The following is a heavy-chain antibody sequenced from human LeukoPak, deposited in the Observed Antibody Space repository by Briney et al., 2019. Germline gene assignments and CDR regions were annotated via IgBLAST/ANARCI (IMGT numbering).Heavy chain of an antibody. J-gene: IGHJ4*02. Sequence: GSLRLSCAASGFTFSSYNMNWVRQAPGKGLEWVSSISTSSSYIYYADSVKGRFTISRDNARNSLYLQMNSLRAEDTAVYYCARDHEEYCSGGSCSRFDYWGQGTLVTVSS. V-gene: IGHV3-21*01. CDR1: GFTFSSYN. CDR3: ARDHEEYCSGGSCSRFDY. CDR2: ISTSSSYI. D-gene: IGHD2-15*01.